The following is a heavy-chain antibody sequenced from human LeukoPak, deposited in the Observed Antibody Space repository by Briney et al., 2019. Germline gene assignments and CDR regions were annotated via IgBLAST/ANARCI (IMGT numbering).Heavy chain of an antibody. CDR1: GFTFSNYS. CDR2: ISTSSNYI. CDR3: AREGPNFSESGADSPDWYFDL. V-gene: IGHV3-21*01. D-gene: IGHD2-21*01. J-gene: IGHJ2*01. Sequence: GGSLRLSCAASGFTFSNYSMNWFRQAPGKGLEWVSSISTSSNYIYYADSVKGRFTISRDNAKNSLYLQMNSLRAEDTAVYYCAREGPNFSESGADSPDWYFDLWGRGTLVTVSS.